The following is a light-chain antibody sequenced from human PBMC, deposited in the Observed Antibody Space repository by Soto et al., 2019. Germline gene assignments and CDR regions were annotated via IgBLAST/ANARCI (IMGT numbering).Light chain of an antibody. Sequence: QPVLTQPPSASGTPGQRVTISCSGSRSNIGSYPVNWYQQLPRTAPKLLIYSNNQRPSGVPDRFSVSKSGTSASLAISGLLSEDEADYFCAAWDDSLNVVIFGGGTKVTVL. CDR1: RSNIGSYP. J-gene: IGLJ2*01. V-gene: IGLV1-44*01. CDR2: SNN. CDR3: AAWDDSLNVVI.